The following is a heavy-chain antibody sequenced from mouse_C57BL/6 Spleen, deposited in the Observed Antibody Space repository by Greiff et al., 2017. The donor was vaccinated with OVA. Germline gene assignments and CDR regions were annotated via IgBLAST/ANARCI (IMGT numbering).Heavy chain of an antibody. CDR3: AREGLRQGFAY. CDR2: IWSGGST. J-gene: IGHJ3*01. D-gene: IGHD2-4*01. CDR1: GFSLTSYG. V-gene: IGHV2-2*01. Sequence: VQLQQSGPGLVQPSQSLSITCTVSGFSLTSYGVHWVRQSPGKGLEWLGVIWSGGSTDYNAAFISRLSISKDNSKSQVFFKKNSMQADDTAIYYCAREGLRQGFAYWGQGTLVTVSA.